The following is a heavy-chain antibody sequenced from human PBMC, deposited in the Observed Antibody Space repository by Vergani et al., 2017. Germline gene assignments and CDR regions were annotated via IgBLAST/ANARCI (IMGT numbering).Heavy chain of an antibody. Sequence: EVQLVESGGGLVQPGGSLRLSCAASGFTFSSYDMHWVRQATGKGLEWVSAIGTAGDTYYPGSVKGRFTISRENAKNSLYLQMNSLRAGDTAVYYCARVAVPGIAADRYDNGAQGNYGMDVWGQGTTVTVSS. D-gene: IGHD6-13*01. CDR1: GFTFSSYD. J-gene: IGHJ6*02. V-gene: IGHV3-13*01. CDR3: ARVAVPGIAADRYDNGAQGNYGMDV. CDR2: IGTAGDT.